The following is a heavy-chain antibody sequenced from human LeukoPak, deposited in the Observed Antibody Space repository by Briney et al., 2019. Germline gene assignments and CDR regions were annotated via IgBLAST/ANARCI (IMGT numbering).Heavy chain of an antibody. V-gene: IGHV4-59*02. CDR3: ARVRYCSTNRCYDREFDN. Sequence: PSETLSLTCTVSGGSVSNYYWSWIRHHPGKGLEWIGYIYYSGNTNYNPSLNSRVTISVDTSKNQFSLKLNSVTAADTAVYYCARVRYCSTNRCYDREFDNWGQGTLVTVSS. CDR1: GGSVSNYY. CDR2: IYYSGNT. J-gene: IGHJ4*02. D-gene: IGHD2-2*01.